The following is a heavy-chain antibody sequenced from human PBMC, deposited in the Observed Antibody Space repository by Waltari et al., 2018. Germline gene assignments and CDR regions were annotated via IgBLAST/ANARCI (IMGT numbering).Heavy chain of an antibody. D-gene: IGHD6-13*01. J-gene: IGHJ4*02. Sequence: QVQLQESGPGLVKPSETLSLPCAGSGYPICSGYYWGWIRQPPGKGLEWIGSIYHSGSTYYNPSLKSRVTISVDTSKNQFSLKLSSVTAADTAVYYCASGYSSSLGKYWGQGTLVTVSS. CDR3: ASGYSSSLGKY. CDR1: GYPICSGYY. CDR2: IYHSGST. V-gene: IGHV4-38-2*01.